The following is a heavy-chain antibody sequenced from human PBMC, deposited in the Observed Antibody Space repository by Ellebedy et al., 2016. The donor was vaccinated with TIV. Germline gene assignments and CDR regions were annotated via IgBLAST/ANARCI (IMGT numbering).Heavy chain of an antibody. CDR1: VFTFPTSA. CDR3: ASDPEYSNSSCFDY. D-gene: IGHD6-6*01. CDR2: NLVGSGNT. Sequence: AASVKVSCKASVFTFPTSAIQWVGEARGQRLEWIGWNLVGSGNTNYAQKFQERVTINRDMSTSTVYMELSSLTSEDTAVYYCASDPEYSNSSCFDYWGQGTLVTVSS. V-gene: IGHV1-58*02. J-gene: IGHJ4*02.